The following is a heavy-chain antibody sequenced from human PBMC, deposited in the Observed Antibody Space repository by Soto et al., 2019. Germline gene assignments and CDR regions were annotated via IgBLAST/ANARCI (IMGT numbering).Heavy chain of an antibody. CDR2: IFYLGSS. CDR1: GDSIISSDFY. J-gene: IGHJ5*02. CDR3: ARHSLALRKNNWFDP. Sequence: SETLSLTCTVSGDSIISSDFYWGGGRQPAGKGLEWIGSIFYLGSSYYNPSLKSRVTMSVDTSKNQFSLRLRSVTAADTALYFCARHSLALRKNNWFDPWGQGIMVTVSS. V-gene: IGHV4-39*01. D-gene: IGHD3-3*02.